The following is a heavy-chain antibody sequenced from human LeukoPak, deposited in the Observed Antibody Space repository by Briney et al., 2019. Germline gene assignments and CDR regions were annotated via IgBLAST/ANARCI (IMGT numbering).Heavy chain of an antibody. CDR3: ARDESSSWYGGPFDY. Sequence: PGGSLRLSCAASGFTFSNYWMSWVRQAPGKGLEWMANIKQDGSEEYYVDSVKGRFTISRDNAKNTLYLQMNSLRAEDTAVYYCARDESSSWYGGPFDYWGQRTLVTVSS. CDR1: GFTFSNYW. D-gene: IGHD6-13*01. V-gene: IGHV3-7*01. CDR2: IKQDGSEE. J-gene: IGHJ4*02.